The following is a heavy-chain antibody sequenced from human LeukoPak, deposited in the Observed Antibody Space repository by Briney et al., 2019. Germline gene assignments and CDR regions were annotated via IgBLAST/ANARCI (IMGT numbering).Heavy chain of an antibody. CDR3: ARHGGSYTFDF. Sequence: SETLSLTCTVSGGSISSYYWSWIQQPPGKGLELIGYMYDSGSTNYNPSLKSRVTISVDTSKNQFSLRLSSVTAADTAVYYCARHGGSYTFDFWRQGVLVAVSS. CDR1: GGSISSYY. CDR2: MYDSGST. V-gene: IGHV4-59*01. J-gene: IGHJ4*02. D-gene: IGHD1-26*01.